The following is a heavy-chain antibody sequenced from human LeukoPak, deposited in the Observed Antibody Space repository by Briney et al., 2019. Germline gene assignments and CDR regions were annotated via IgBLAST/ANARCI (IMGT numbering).Heavy chain of an antibody. CDR2: ISGSGGNT. V-gene: IGHV3-23*01. D-gene: IGHD4-23*01. CDR1: GFTLSSYA. Sequence: GGSLRLSCAASGFTLSSYAMSWVRQAPGKGLEWVSGISGSGGNTYYADSVKGRFTISRDNSKNTLYLQMNSLRAEDTAVYYCAKHRAAVVTDFDYWGQGTLVTVSS. J-gene: IGHJ4*02. CDR3: AKHRAAVVTDFDY.